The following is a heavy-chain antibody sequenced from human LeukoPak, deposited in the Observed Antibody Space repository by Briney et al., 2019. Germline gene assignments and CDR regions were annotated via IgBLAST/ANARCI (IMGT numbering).Heavy chain of an antibody. CDR2: FDPEDGET. D-gene: IGHD3-10*01. Sequence: GASVKVSCKVSGYTLTELSMHWVRQAPGKGLEGMGGFDPEDGETLYAQKFQGRVTMTEDTSTDTAYMELSSLRSEDTAVYYCATGRTMVRGDVFDYWGQGTLVTVSS. J-gene: IGHJ4*02. CDR3: ATGRTMVRGDVFDY. V-gene: IGHV1-24*01. CDR1: GYTLTELS.